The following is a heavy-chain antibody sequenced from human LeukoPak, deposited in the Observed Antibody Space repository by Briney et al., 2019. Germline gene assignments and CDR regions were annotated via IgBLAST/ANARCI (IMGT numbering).Heavy chain of an antibody. CDR2: ISSSSSYI. D-gene: IGHD1-26*01. CDR3: ARALRSIVGASTPFDY. Sequence: GGSLRLSCAASGFTFSSYSMNWVRQAPGKGLEWVSSISSSSSYIYYADSVKGRFAIPRDNAKNLLYLQMNSLRAEDTAVYYCARALRSIVGASTPFDYWGQGTLVTVSS. J-gene: IGHJ4*02. CDR1: GFTFSSYS. V-gene: IGHV3-21*01.